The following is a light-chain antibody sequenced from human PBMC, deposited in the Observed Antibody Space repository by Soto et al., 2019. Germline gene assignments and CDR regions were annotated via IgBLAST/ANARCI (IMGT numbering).Light chain of an antibody. CDR1: RSVSNNF. V-gene: IGKV3-20*01. Sequence: DTVLTQSPGTLSLSPGERATLACRASRSVSNNFLAWYQQKPGQAPRLLIYGSSSRATGIPDRFSGSGSGTDFTLTISRLEPEDFATYYCQQYNSYSTWTFGQGTKVE. J-gene: IGKJ1*01. CDR3: QQYNSYSTWT. CDR2: GSS.